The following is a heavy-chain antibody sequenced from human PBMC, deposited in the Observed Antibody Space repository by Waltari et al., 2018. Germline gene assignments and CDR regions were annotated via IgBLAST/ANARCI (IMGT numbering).Heavy chain of an antibody. J-gene: IGHJ1*01. V-gene: IGHV3-23*01. CDR1: GFTYSSYA. CDR2: ISGSGGST. Sequence: EVQLLESGGGLVQPGGSLRLSCAASGFTYSSYAMSWVRQAPGKGLEWVSAISGSGGSTYYADSVTGRFTISRDNSKNTLYLQMNSLRAEDTAVDYCAKGGWIQLPTYFQHWGQGTLVTVSS. D-gene: IGHD5-18*01. CDR3: AKGGWIQLPTYFQH.